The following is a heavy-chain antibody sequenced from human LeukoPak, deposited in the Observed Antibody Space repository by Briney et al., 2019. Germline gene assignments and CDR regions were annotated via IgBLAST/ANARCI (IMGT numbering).Heavy chain of an antibody. V-gene: IGHV4-4*02. J-gene: IGHJ5*02. CDR3: ARDGYGSGSLDP. CDR2: IYHSGST. CDR1: GGSISSSNW. Sequence: PSGTLSLTWAVSGGSISSSNWWSWVRQPQGKGLEWIGEIYHSGSTNYNPSLKSRVTISVDKSKNQFSLKLSSVTAADTAVYYCARDGYGSGSLDPWGQGTLVTVSS. D-gene: IGHD3-10*01.